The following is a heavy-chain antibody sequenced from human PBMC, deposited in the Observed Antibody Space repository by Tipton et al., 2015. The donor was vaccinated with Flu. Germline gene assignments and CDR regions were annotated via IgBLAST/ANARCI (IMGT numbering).Heavy chain of an antibody. J-gene: IGHJ6*02. V-gene: IGHV3-23*01. D-gene: IGHD2-8*01. CDR3: ARGPQVPVWPYYYGMDV. Sequence: SLRLSCATSGFTFSSHAMSWARQAPGKGLEWISAISFSSGSIYYADSVRGRFTISRDNSKNTLYLQMNSLRAEDTAVYYCARGPQVPVWPYYYGMDVWGQGTTVTVSS. CDR1: GFTFSSHA. CDR2: ISFSSGSI.